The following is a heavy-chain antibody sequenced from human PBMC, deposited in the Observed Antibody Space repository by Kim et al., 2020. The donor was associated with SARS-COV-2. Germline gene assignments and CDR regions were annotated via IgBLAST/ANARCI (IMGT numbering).Heavy chain of an antibody. V-gene: IGHV3-11*05. D-gene: IGHD6-19*01. J-gene: IGHJ4*02. CDR1: GFTFSDYY. CDR3: ARAVAGSSGWYFEDYFDY. CDR2: ISSSSSYT. Sequence: GGSLRLSCAASGFTFSDYYMSWIRQAPGKGLEWVSYISSSSSYTNYADSVKGRFTISRDNAKNSLYLQMNSLRAEDTAVYYCARAVAGSSGWYFEDYFDYWGQGTLVTVSS.